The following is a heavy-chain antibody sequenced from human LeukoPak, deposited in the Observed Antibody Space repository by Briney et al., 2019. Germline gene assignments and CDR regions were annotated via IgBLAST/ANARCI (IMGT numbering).Heavy chain of an antibody. V-gene: IGHV3-30-3*01. CDR2: ISYDGSNK. CDR3: AREEGRHCSGGSCYSDYFDY. Sequence: TGRSLRLSCAASGFTFSSYAMHWVRQAPGKGVEGVAVISYDGSNKYYADSVKGRFTISRDNPKNTLYLQMNSLRAEDTAVHYCAREEGRHCSGGSCYSDYFDYWGQGTLVTVSS. D-gene: IGHD2-15*01. CDR1: GFTFSSYA. J-gene: IGHJ4*02.